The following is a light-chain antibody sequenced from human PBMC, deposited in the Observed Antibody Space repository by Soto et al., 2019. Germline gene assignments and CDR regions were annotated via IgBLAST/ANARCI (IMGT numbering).Light chain of an antibody. CDR3: SSYTRSSTQV. Sequence: QSVLTQPASVSGSPGQSITISCTGTSSDVGAYNYVSWYQVHPGKAPTLIISEVSNRPSGVSSRFSGSTSTNTAPLTISGLRPDDEDEYYCSSYTRSSTQVFGTGTKVTVL. V-gene: IGLV2-14*01. CDR2: EVS. J-gene: IGLJ1*01. CDR1: SSDVGAYNY.